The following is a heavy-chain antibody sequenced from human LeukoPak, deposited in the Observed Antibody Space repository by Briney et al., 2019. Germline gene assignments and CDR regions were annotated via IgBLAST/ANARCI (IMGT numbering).Heavy chain of an antibody. CDR3: ARDEYYYYDSSGYVPDY. D-gene: IGHD3-22*01. CDR2: IKQDGSEK. V-gene: IGHV3-7*01. CDR1: GFTFSNYW. J-gene: IGHJ4*02. Sequence: GGSLRLSCAASGFTFSNYWMSWVRQAPGKGLEWVANIKQDGSEKYYVDSVKGRVTISRDNAKNSLCLQMNSLRAEDTAIYYCARDEYYYYDSSGYVPDYWGQGTLVTVSS.